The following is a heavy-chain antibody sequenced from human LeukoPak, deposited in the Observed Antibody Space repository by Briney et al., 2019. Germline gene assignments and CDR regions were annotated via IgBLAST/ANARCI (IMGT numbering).Heavy chain of an antibody. Sequence: GGSLRLSCAASGFTFSSYWMSWVRQAPGKGLEWVANIKQDGSEKYYVDSVKGRFTISRDNAKNSLYLQMNSLRAEDTAVYYCARNYYDSSGYSWYYYYYGIDVWGQGTTVTVSS. CDR3: ARNYYDSSGYSWYYYYYGIDV. CDR1: GFTFSSYW. CDR2: IKQDGSEK. D-gene: IGHD3-22*01. V-gene: IGHV3-7*01. J-gene: IGHJ6*02.